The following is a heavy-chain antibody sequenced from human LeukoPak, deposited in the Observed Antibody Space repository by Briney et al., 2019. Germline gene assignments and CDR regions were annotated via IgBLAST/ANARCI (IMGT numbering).Heavy chain of an antibody. CDR1: GGSISSGGYY. CDR3: ARTTVVTHDAFDI. CDR2: IYYSGST. Sequence: PSETLSLTCTVSGGSISSGGYYWSWIRQHPGKGLEWIGYIYYSGSTYYNPSLKSRDTISVDTSKNQFSLKLSSATAADTAVYYCARTTVVTHDAFDIWGQGTMVTVSS. V-gene: IGHV4-31*03. D-gene: IGHD4-23*01. J-gene: IGHJ3*02.